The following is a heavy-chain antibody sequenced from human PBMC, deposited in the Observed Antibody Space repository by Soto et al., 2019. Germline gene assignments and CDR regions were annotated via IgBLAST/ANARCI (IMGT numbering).Heavy chain of an antibody. CDR2: ISTAGNS. V-gene: IGHV3-13*01. CDR1: GFTFSSYD. CDR3: AREWEVTGYWYFDL. D-gene: IGHD2-21*02. J-gene: IGHJ2*01. Sequence: GGSLRLSCAASGFTFSSYDMHWVRQVIGRGLEWVSAISTAGNSHYAESVKGRFTVSRENAMNSLYLQMNGLTAGDTAVYYCAREWEVTGYWYFDLWGRGTLVTVSS.